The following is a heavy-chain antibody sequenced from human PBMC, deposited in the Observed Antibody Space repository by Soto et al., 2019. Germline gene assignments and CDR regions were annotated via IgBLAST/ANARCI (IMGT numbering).Heavy chain of an antibody. J-gene: IGHJ6*02. CDR1: GGSVSSGSYY. D-gene: IGHD6-13*01. CDR3: ARGMYSSSWYTYYYGMDV. CDR2: INHSGST. V-gene: IGHV4-39*07. Sequence: SETLSLTCTVSGGSVSSGSYYWSWIRQPPGKGLEWIGEINHSGSTNYNPSLKSRVTISVDTSKNQFSLKLSSVTAADTAVYYCARGMYSSSWYTYYYGMDVWGQGTTVTVSS.